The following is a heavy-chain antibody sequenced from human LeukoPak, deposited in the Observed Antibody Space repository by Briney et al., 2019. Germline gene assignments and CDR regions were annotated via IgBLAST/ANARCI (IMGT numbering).Heavy chain of an antibody. D-gene: IGHD6-13*01. CDR3: ARAVAAAGTDY. V-gene: IGHV1-69*04. CDR2: IIPILGIA. CDR1: GGTFSSYA. Sequence: SVKVSCKAPGGTFSSYAISWVRQAPGQGLEWMGRIIPILGIANYAQKFQGRVTITADKSTSTAYMELSSLRSEDTAVYYCARAVAAAGTDYWGQGTLVTVSS. J-gene: IGHJ4*02.